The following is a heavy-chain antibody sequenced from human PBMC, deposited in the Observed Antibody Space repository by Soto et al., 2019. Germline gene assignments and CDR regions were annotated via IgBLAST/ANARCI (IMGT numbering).Heavy chain of an antibody. J-gene: IGHJ5*02. Sequence: QVQLVESGGGVVQPGRSLRLSCAASGFTFDSYGMHWVRQAPGKGLEWVAVISSDGNNKYYADSVKGRFSIYRDNFNNIRYLQMSSLRVEDAAVYYCVKDLLQITVTTCGAWGQGTLVTVSS. CDR3: VKDLLQITVTTCGA. V-gene: IGHV3-30*18. D-gene: IGHD4-17*01. CDR1: GFTFDSYG. CDR2: ISSDGNNK.